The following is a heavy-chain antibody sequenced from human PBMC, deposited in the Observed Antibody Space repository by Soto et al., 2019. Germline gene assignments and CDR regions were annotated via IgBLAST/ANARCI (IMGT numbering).Heavy chain of an antibody. V-gene: IGHV4-39*01. Sequence: SETLSLTCTVSGGSINTYNLFWAWVRQPPGKGLEWIASIHYGGNAYYSPSLTTRATISRDTSKNRVSLELRSVTAADTAVYYCARSVGDYYYGMDVWGQGTTVTVSS. D-gene: IGHD1-26*01. CDR3: ARSVGDYYYGMDV. J-gene: IGHJ6*02. CDR2: IHYGGNA. CDR1: GGSINTYNLF.